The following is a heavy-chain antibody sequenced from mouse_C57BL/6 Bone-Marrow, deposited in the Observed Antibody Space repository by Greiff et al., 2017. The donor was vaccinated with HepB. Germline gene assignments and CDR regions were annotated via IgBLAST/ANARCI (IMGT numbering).Heavy chain of an antibody. J-gene: IGHJ4*01. CDR2: IYPGSGNT. V-gene: IGHV1-66*01. CDR3: ARGTRQLRLLYAMDY. CDR1: GYSFTSYY. Sequence: QVHVKQSGPELVKPGASVKISCKASGYSFTSYYIHWVKQRPGQGLEWIGWIYPGSGNTKYNEKFKGKATLTADTSSSTAYMQLSSLTSEDSAVYYCARGTRQLRLLYAMDYWGQGTSVTVSS. D-gene: IGHD3-2*02.